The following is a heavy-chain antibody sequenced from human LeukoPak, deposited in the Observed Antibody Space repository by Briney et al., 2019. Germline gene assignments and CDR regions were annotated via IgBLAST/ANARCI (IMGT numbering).Heavy chain of an antibody. J-gene: IGHJ4*02. Sequence: PGRSLRLSCAASGFTFSSYAMSWVRQAPGKGLEWVSVISDSGSSTYYADSVKGRFTISRDKSKNTLYLQMNSLRAEDTAVYYCAKGLQRFDYWGQGTLVTVSS. V-gene: IGHV3-23*01. CDR1: GFTFSSYA. CDR3: AKGLQRFDY. CDR2: ISDSGSST.